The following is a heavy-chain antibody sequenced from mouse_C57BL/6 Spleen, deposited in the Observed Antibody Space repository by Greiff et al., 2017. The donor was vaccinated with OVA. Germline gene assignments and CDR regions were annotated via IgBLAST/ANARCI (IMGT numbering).Heavy chain of an antibody. CDR3: ARAGSRALITTVVDY. D-gene: IGHD1-1*01. J-gene: IGHJ2*01. Sequence: EVKLMESGGGLVKPGGSLKLSCAASGFTFSSYAMSWVRQTPEKRLEWVATISDGGSYTYYPDNVKGRFTISRDNAKNNLYLQMSHLKSEDTAMYYCARAGSRALITTVVDYWGQGTTLTVSS. CDR2: ISDGGSYT. CDR1: GFTFSSYA. V-gene: IGHV5-4*03.